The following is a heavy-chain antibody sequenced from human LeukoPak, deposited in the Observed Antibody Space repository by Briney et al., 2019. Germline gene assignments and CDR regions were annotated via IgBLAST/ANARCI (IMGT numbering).Heavy chain of an antibody. CDR3: ARGRWAGNGYFDY. V-gene: IGHV1-69*13. J-gene: IGHJ4*02. CDR1: GGTFSSYA. D-gene: IGHD6-19*01. Sequence: SVKVSCKASGGTFSSYAISWVRQAPGQGLEWMGGIIPIFGTANYAQKFQGRVTITADESTSIAYMELSSLRSEDTAVYYCARGRWAGNGYFDYWGQGTLVTVSS. CDR2: IIPIFGTA.